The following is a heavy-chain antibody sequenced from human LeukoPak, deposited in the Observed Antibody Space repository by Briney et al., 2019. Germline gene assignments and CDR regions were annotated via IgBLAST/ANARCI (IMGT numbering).Heavy chain of an antibody. D-gene: IGHD2-2*02. CDR1: GFTFSSYA. J-gene: IGHJ4*02. CDR2: ISGSGGST. Sequence: PGGSLRLSCAASGFTFSSYAMSWVRQAPGKGLEWVSAISGSGGSTYYADSVKGRFTISRDNSKNTLYLQMNSLRAEDTAVHYCAKTYLVVPAAIHFDYWGQGTLVTVSS. V-gene: IGHV3-23*01. CDR3: AKTYLVVPAAIHFDY.